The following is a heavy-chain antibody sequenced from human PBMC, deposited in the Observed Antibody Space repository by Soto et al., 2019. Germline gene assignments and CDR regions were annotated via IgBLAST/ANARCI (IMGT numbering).Heavy chain of an antibody. CDR1: GDSISSYY. J-gene: IGHJ4*02. Sequence: SETLSLTCAVSGDSISSYYCMWIRQPPGKGLESIGYLYYGRSANYNPSLKSRVTLSVDTSTSQFSLTLSSVTAADTAVYYCARHDRRNSGSYYSPLDSWGQGTLVTVSS. V-gene: IGHV4-59*08. D-gene: IGHD3-10*01. CDR2: LYYGRSA. CDR3: ARHDRRNSGSYYSPLDS.